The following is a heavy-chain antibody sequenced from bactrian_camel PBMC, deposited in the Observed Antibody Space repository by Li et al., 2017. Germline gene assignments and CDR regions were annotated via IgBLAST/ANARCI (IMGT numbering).Heavy chain of an antibody. CDR3: AADELATRLKGLQTCDPNHYDYPD. CDR2: IESDGVT. D-gene: IGHD4*01. V-gene: IGHV3S26*01. J-gene: IGHJ4*01. CDR1: GDAFSSYC. Sequence: HVQLVESGGGSVQTGGSLRLSCAASGDAFSSYCMVWFRQTPGKEREGVAAIESDGVTTYADSVKGRFTIAEDNAKNTLYLQMNSLKPEDSAMYYCAADELATRLKGLQTCDPNHYDYPDWGQGTQVTVS.